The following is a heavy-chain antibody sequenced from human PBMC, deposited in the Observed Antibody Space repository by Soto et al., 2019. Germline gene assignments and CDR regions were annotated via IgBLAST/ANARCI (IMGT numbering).Heavy chain of an antibody. D-gene: IGHD3-16*01. CDR1: GGFLSESY. Sequence: SETLSLTCAVYGGFLSESYWTWIRQPPGKGLEWIGEINHVGGTNYNPSLKSRVTMSVDTSQNQFSLRLISVTAADTAMYFCVRIRYQLPSSVLWLDPWGQGTPVSVSS. CDR3: VRIRYQLPSSVLWLDP. CDR2: INHVGGT. J-gene: IGHJ5*02. V-gene: IGHV4-34*01.